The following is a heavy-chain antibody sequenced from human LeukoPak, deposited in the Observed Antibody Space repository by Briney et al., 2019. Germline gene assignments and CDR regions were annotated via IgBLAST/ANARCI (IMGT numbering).Heavy chain of an antibody. V-gene: IGHV4-31*03. CDR3: ARASTGSGWFDP. CDR1: GGSISSGGYY. CDR2: IYYSGST. J-gene: IGHJ5*02. Sequence: PSQTLSLTCTVSGGSISSGGYYWSWIRQHPVKGLEWIGYIYYSGSTYYNPSLKSRVTISVDTSKNQFSLKLSSVTAADTAVYYCARASTGSGWFDPWGQGTLVTVSS. D-gene: IGHD4-17*01.